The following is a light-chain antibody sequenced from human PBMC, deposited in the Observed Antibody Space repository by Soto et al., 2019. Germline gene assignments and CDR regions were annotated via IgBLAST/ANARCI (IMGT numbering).Light chain of an antibody. CDR3: QHSYSTRT. CDR1: QDIGAY. V-gene: IGKV1-39*01. Sequence: DIQMTQSPSSLSASIGDRVTISCRASQDIGAYVNWYQHKQGKAPRVLMYAASNLKSGVPPRFSGSGVGRDFTLTISDLQPDDFATYYWQHSYSTRTFGQGTKVERK. J-gene: IGKJ1*01. CDR2: AAS.